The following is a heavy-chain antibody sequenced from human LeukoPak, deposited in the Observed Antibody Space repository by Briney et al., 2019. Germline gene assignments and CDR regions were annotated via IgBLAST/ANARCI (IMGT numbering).Heavy chain of an antibody. V-gene: IGHV4-59*11. CDR2: IYYGGST. Sequence: SETLSLTCSVSGGSISGHYWSWIRQPPGKGLEYIGYIYYGGSTKYNPSLKSRVTISVDTSKNHFSLRVNSVTAADTAFYYCARRLYYSGSSGYYLDLWGQGTLVTVSS. CDR1: GGSISGHY. CDR3: ARRLYYSGSSGYYLDL. J-gene: IGHJ4*02. D-gene: IGHD1-26*01.